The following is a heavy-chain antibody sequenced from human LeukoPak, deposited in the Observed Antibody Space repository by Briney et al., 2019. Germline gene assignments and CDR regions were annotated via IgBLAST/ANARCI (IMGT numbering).Heavy chain of an antibody. CDR3: ARDRDYFDY. V-gene: IGHV3-33*01. Sequence: HRGRPLRLSCAASGFTFSSYGMHWVRQAPGKGLEWVAVIWYDGSNKYYADSVKGRFTISRDNSKNTPYLQMNSLRAEDTAVYYCARDRDYFDYSGQGTLGTVSS. CDR2: IWYDGSNK. CDR1: GFTFSSYG. J-gene: IGHJ4*02.